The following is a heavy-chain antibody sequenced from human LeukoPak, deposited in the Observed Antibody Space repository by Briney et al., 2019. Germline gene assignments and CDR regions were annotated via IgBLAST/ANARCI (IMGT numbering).Heavy chain of an antibody. CDR3: ARDRWGSAPFDY. CDR2: ISGSGGST. J-gene: IGHJ4*02. D-gene: IGHD3-16*01. V-gene: IGHV3-23*01. Sequence: GGSLRLSCAASGFTFNNYAMSWVRQAPGKGLEWVSVISGSGGSTYYADSVKGRFTISRDNSKNTLYLQMKSLRAEDTAVYYCARDRWGSAPFDYWGQGTLVTVSA. CDR1: GFTFNNYA.